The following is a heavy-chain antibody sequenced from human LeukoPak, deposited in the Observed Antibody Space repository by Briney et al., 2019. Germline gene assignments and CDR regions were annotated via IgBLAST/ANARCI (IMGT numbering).Heavy chain of an antibody. CDR3: ARARSDYYDSSGYYYTSGFDI. V-gene: IGHV1-69*10. J-gene: IGHJ3*02. D-gene: IGHD3-22*01. CDR1: GGTFTSYA. CDR2: IIPIFGMA. Sequence: GASVKVSCKASGGTFTSYAISWVRQAPGQGLGWMGWIIPIFGMANYAQKYQGRITITTDKSTSTAYMELSSLRSEDTALYYCARARSDYYDSSGYYYTSGFDIWGQGTMVTVSS.